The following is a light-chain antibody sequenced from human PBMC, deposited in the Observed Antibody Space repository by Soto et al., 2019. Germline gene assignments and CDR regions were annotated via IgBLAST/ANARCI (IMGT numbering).Light chain of an antibody. V-gene: IGKV1-13*02. J-gene: IGKJ5*01. CDR1: QDIRGA. CDR2: DVS. CDR3: HQFNIYPIT. Sequence: AIQVTQSPSSLSASVGDRVTITCRASQDIRGALAWYQQKPGKAPKLLIYDVSTVQSGVPSRFSGRGSGTEFTLTFTSLQPADFATYYCHQFNIYPITFGQRTRLDI.